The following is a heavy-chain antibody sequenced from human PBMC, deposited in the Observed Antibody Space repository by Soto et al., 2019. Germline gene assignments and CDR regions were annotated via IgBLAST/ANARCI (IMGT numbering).Heavy chain of an antibody. CDR2: IYYSGST. CDR3: ARATQEGSGSYDNWEYTSGTPYYFDY. V-gene: IGHV4-31*03. Sequence: PSETLSLTCTVSGESIRSGSYYWSWIRQHPGKGLEWIGYIYYSGSTFYNPSLMSRVTISVDTSKNQFSLKLASVTAADTAVYYRARATQEGSGSYDNWEYTSGTPYYFDYWGQGTLVTVSS. CDR1: GESIRSGSYY. J-gene: IGHJ4*02. D-gene: IGHD3-10*01.